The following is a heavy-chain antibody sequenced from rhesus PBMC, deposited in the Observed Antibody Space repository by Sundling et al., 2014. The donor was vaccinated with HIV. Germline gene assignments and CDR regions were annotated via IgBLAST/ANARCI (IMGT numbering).Heavy chain of an antibody. V-gene: IGHV1-138*01. Sequence: QVQLVQSGAEVKKPGSSVKVSCKASGYTFTDYYMHWVRQAPGQGLEWMGEINPKTGGTNYAQKFQGRVTMTRDTSTSTAYMELSSLRSEDTAVYYCARDPHWGDYYLANYYGLDSWGQGVVVTVSS. CDR2: INPKTGGT. CDR1: GYTFTDYY. CDR3: ARDPHWGDYYLANYYGLDS. D-gene: IGHD3-34*01. J-gene: IGHJ6*01.